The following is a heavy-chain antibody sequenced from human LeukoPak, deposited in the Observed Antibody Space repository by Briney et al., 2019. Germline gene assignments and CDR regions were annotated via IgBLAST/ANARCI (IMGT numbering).Heavy chain of an antibody. D-gene: IGHD6-13*01. CDR2: IYYSGST. J-gene: IGHJ4*02. CDR3: ARVTGYMVEDYFDY. V-gene: IGHV4-59*01. Sequence: SETLSLTCTVSGGSIRSYYWSWIRQPPGKGLEWIGYIYYSGSTNYNPSLKSRVTISVDTSKNQFSLRLSSVTAADTALYYCARVTGYMVEDYFDYWGQGTLVTVSS. CDR1: GGSIRSYY.